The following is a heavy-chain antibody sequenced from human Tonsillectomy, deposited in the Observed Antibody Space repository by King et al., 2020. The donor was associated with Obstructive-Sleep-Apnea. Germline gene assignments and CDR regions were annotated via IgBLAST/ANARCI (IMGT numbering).Heavy chain of an antibody. J-gene: IGHJ3*02. Sequence: VQLVESGGGLVQPGGSLRLSCAASGFTFSSYSMNWFRQAPGKGLEWVSYISSRSSTIYYADSVKGRFTITRDNATNSLYLQMNSLRAEDTAVYYCARDHIVVVPAAPDAFDIWGQGTMVTVSS. D-gene: IGHD2-2*01. V-gene: IGHV3-48*04. CDR2: ISSRSSTI. CDR1: GFTFSSYS. CDR3: ARDHIVVVPAAPDAFDI.